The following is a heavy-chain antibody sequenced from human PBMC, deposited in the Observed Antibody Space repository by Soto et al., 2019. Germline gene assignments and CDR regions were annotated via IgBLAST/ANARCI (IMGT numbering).Heavy chain of an antibody. CDR2: RSYDGSNK. Sequence: GGSLRLSCVASGFTFSSYAMHWDRQAPGKGLEWVAVRSYDGSNKYYTDSVKGRFTISRDNSKNTRYMQMNSLRAEDTAVYYCARERIESGYDYEGMDVWGQGTTVTVPS. CDR1: GFTFSSYA. J-gene: IGHJ6*02. V-gene: IGHV3-30-3*01. D-gene: IGHD5-12*01. CDR3: ARERIESGYDYEGMDV.